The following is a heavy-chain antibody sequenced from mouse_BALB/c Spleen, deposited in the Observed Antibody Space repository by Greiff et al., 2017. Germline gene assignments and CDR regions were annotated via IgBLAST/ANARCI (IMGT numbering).Heavy chain of an antibody. V-gene: IGHV5-17*02. CDR2: ISPGSSTT. J-gene: IGHJ3*01. CDR1: GFTFSSFG. CDR3: AREEFAY. Sequence: EVLLVESGGGLVQPGGSRKLSCAASGFTFSSFGMHWVRQAPEKGLEWVAYISPGSSTTYYADTVKGRFTLSRDNPKNTLFLQMTSLRSEDTAMYYCAREEFAYWGQGTLVTVSA.